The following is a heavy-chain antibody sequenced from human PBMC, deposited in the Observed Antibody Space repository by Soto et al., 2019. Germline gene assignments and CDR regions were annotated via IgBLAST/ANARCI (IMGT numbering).Heavy chain of an antibody. CDR3: AREEVPAAIGWDGYYGMDV. D-gene: IGHD2-2*02. CDR2: IIPIFGTA. V-gene: IGHV1-69*06. CDR1: GGTFSSYA. Sequence: GASVKVSCKASGGTFSSYAISWVRQAPGQGLEWMGGIIPIFGTANYAQKFQGRVTITADKSTSTAYMELSSLRSEDTAVYYCAREEVPAAIGWDGYYGMDVWGQGTTVTVSS. J-gene: IGHJ6*02.